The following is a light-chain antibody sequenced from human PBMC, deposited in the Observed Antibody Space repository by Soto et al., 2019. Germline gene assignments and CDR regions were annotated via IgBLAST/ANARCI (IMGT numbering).Light chain of an antibody. J-gene: IGKJ4*01. CDR2: AAS. Sequence: TEMTQSPSSLSASVGDRVTITCRASQYIRNDLAWYQQKPGKAPNLLIYAASSLQGGVPSRFSGSGSGTDFTLTISSLQPEDFATYYCQQYNNWPRATFGGGTKVEIK. CDR1: QYIRND. CDR3: QQYNNWPRAT. V-gene: IGKV1-6*01.